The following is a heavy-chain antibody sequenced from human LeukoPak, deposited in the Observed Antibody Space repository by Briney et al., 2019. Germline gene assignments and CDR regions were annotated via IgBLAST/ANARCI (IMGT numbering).Heavy chain of an antibody. CDR1: GITFRSYA. Sequence: GGSLRLSCAGITFRSYAMTWVRQAPGKGLEWVSGISGSGADTYYADSVRGRFTVSRDNSNSTLYLQMNSLRAEDTAVYYCVKDRVPNAIWWGQRTLVTVSS. V-gene: IGHV3-23*01. D-gene: IGHD2-2*01. J-gene: IGHJ4*02. CDR2: ISGSGADT. CDR3: VKDRVPNAIW.